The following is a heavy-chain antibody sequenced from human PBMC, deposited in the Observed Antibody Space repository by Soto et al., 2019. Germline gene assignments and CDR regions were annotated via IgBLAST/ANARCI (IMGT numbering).Heavy chain of an antibody. D-gene: IGHD6-13*01. CDR3: AKVDVSTAGSFDY. V-gene: IGHV3-23*01. Sequence: QAVGSLRLSCVASGFTFSRHGLSWVRQAPGKGLEWVSTINPSGDSTFYADSVKGRFTISRDNSKNTVYLQMNSLSVGDTAVYLCAKVDVSTAGSFDYWGQGALVTVSS. CDR1: GFTFSRHG. CDR2: INPSGDST. J-gene: IGHJ4*02.